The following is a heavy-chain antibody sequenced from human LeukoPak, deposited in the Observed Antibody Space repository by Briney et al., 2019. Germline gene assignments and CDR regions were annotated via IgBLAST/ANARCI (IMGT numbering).Heavy chain of an antibody. Sequence: GGSLRLSRAASGFTLSSNYMSWVRQAPGRGVEWVSVIYSGGSTYYADSVQGRFTISRDNSKNTLYLQMNSLRAEDTAVYYCASGVTSYYYYRMDVWGQGTTVTVSS. D-gene: IGHD3-10*01. J-gene: IGHJ6*02. V-gene: IGHV3-53*01. CDR3: ASGVTSYYYYRMDV. CDR2: IYSGGST. CDR1: GFTLSSNY.